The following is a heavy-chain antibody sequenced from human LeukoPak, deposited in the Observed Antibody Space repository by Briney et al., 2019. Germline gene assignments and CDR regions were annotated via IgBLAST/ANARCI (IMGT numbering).Heavy chain of an antibody. CDR1: GYTFTSYY. D-gene: IGHD6-13*01. Sequence: ASVKVSCKASGYTFTSYYMHWVRQAPGQGLEWMGIINPSGGSTSYAQKFQGRVTMTRDTSTSTVYMELSSLRSEDTAVYYCAGGGVRIAAAGTPSDYWGQGTLVTVSS. CDR3: AGGGVRIAAAGTPSDY. V-gene: IGHV1-46*01. CDR2: INPSGGST. J-gene: IGHJ4*02.